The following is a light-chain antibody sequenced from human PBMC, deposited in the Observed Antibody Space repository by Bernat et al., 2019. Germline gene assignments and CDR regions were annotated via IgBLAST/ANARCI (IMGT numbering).Light chain of an antibody. CDR3: SSYTSSSTLV. CDR2: DVR. V-gene: IGLV2-14*03. Sequence: QSALTQPASVSGSPGQSITISCTGTSSDVGGYNYVSWYQQHPGRAPKLMIYDVRDRPSGISNRFSGSKSGNTASLTISGLLAEDEADYYCSSYTSSSTLVFGVGTRLTVL. J-gene: IGLJ3*02. CDR1: SSDVGGYNY.